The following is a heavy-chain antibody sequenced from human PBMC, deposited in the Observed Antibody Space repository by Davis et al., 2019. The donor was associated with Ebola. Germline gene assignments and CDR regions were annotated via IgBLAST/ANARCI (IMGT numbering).Heavy chain of an antibody. J-gene: IGHJ5*02. Sequence: SQTLSLTCAVSGGSFSGYFWTWIRQSPEKGLEWIGQINYSGTTTYNPSLTSRVIMSLDTVKKQFSLELTSLTAADTAVYYCARVKYQLLLVTWPWGQGTLVTVSS. V-gene: IGHV4-34*01. CDR1: GGSFSGYF. CDR2: INYSGTT. D-gene: IGHD2-2*01. CDR3: ARVKYQLLLVTWP.